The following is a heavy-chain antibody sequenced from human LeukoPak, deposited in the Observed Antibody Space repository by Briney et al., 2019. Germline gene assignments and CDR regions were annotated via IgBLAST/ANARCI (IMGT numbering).Heavy chain of an antibody. D-gene: IGHD3-10*01. CDR2: IIPIFGTR. V-gene: IGHV1-69*06. Sequence: SVKVSCKASGGTFSSYAISWVRQAPGQGLEWMGGIIPIFGTRNYAQKFQGRVTITADKSTNTAYMELSSLRSEDTAVYYCARNGRFGDNWFDPWGQGTLVTVSS. CDR1: GGTFSSYA. J-gene: IGHJ5*02. CDR3: ARNGRFGDNWFDP.